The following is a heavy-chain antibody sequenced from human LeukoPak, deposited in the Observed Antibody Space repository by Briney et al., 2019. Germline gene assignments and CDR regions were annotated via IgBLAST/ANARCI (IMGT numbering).Heavy chain of an antibody. CDR3: ARERAYVHTPRLFGWGSDAFDI. CDR1: GFTFSSYS. V-gene: IGHV3-21*01. J-gene: IGHJ3*02. Sequence: GGSLRLSCAASGFTFSSYSMNWVRQAPGKGLEWVSSISSSSSYIYYADSVKGRFTISRDNAKNSLYLQMNSLRAEDTAVYYCARERAYVHTPRLFGWGSDAFDIWGQGTMVTVSS. D-gene: IGHD3-16*01. CDR2: ISSSSSYI.